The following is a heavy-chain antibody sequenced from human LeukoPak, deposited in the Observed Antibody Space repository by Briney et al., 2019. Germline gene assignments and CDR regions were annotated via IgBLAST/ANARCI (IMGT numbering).Heavy chain of an antibody. V-gene: IGHV1-8*01. J-gene: IGHJ3*02. CDR2: MNPNSSNT. CDR1: GYTFTSYD. Sequence: ASVKVSCKASGYTFTSYDINWVRQATGQGLEWMGWMNPNSSNTGYAQKFQGRVTMTRNTSISTAYMELSSLRSEDTAVYYCASIPLGIAAAGASAFDIWGQGTMVTVSS. CDR3: ASIPLGIAAAGASAFDI. D-gene: IGHD6-13*01.